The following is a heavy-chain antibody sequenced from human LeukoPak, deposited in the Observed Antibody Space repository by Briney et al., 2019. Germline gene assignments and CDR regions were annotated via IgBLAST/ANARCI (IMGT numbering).Heavy chain of an antibody. J-gene: IGHJ4*02. CDR3: ARPRVGATTYFDY. V-gene: IGHV4-38-2*01. CDR2: IYHSGST. CDR1: GYSISSGYY. Sequence: PSETLSLTCAVSGYSISSGYYWGWIRQPPGKGLEWIGSIYHSGSTYYNPSLKSRVTISVDTSKNQFSLKLSSVTAADTAVYYCARPRVGATTYFDYWAREPWSPSPQ. D-gene: IGHD1-26*01.